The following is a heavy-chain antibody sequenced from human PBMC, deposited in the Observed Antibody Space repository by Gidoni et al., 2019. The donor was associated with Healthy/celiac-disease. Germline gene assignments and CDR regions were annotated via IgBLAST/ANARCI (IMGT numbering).Heavy chain of an antibody. D-gene: IGHD6-19*01. V-gene: IGHV4-39*01. CDR3: ASSGWKDYYFDY. Sequence: QLQLQESGPGLVRPSETLSLTCTVSGGSISSSSYYWGWIRQPPGKGMEWIGSIYYSGSTYYNPSLKSRVTISVDTSKNQFSLKLSSVTAADTAVYYCASSGWKDYYFDYWGQGTLVTVSS. CDR1: GGSISSSSYY. CDR2: IYYSGST. J-gene: IGHJ4*02.